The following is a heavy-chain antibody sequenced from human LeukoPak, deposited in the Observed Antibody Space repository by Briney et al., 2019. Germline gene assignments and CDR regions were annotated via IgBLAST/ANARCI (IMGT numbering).Heavy chain of an antibody. CDR3: ARKVATTPYXFDX. V-gene: IGHV4-59*01. J-gene: IGHJ4*02. CDR2: IYYSGST. CDR1: GGSISSYY. D-gene: IGHD5-24*01. Sequence: SETLSLTCTVSGGSISSYYWSWIRQPPGKGLEWIGYIYYSGSTNYNPSLKSRVTISVDTSKNQFSLKLSSVTAADTAVYYCARKVATTPYXFDXWGQGXLVTV.